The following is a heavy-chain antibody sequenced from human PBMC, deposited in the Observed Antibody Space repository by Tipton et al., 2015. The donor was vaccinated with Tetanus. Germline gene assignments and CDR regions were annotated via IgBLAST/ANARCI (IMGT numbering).Heavy chain of an antibody. CDR2: IYYTGAT. D-gene: IGHD2-8*01. CDR1: GASITTYH. CDR3: ARRSYCTSTRCFDAFDL. J-gene: IGHJ3*01. Sequence: TLSLTCSVSGASITTYHWSWLRQTPGRGLEWIGHIYYTGATSYNSSLQSRVTLSIDTSKNQISLNLTSVTAADTAVYFCARRSYCTSTRCFDAFDLWGPGTRVTVSS. V-gene: IGHV4-59*01.